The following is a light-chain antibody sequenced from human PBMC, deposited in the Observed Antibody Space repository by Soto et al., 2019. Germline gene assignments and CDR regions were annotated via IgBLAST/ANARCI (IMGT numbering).Light chain of an antibody. CDR1: QGISSF. CDR2: AAS. Sequence: DIQMTQSPSSLSASVGDRVTITCRASQGISSFLAWYQQKPGKAPNLLIYAASTLQTGVPSRFSGSGSGTDFTLTISSLQPEDFATYYCQQSYSTPPWTFGQGTKVDIK. CDR3: QQSYSTPPWT. J-gene: IGKJ1*01. V-gene: IGKV1-39*01.